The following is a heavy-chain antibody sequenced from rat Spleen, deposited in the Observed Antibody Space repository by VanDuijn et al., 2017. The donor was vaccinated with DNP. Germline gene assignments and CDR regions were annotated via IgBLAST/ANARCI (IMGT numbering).Heavy chain of an antibody. CDR2: IIYDGGRT. V-gene: IGHV5-22*01. J-gene: IGHJ2*01. CDR1: GFTFSDYY. D-gene: IGHD4-2*01. Sequence: EVQLVASGGGFVQPGRSLKLSCAASGFTFSDYYMAWVRQAPTKGLEWVAYIIYDGGRTYYGDSVKGRFTISRDNAKSTLYLQINSLRSEDTATYYCARGGSDYTEYESQRWFAYWGQGVIVTVSS. CDR3: ARGGSDYTEYESQRWFAY.